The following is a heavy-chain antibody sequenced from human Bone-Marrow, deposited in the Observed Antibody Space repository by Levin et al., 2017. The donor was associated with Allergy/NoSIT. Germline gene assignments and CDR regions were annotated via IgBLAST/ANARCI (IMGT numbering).Heavy chain of an antibody. CDR1: GFLFRKYP. D-gene: IGHD3-10*01. CDR2: IDYSGRTT. J-gene: IGHJ4*02. V-gene: IGHV3-23*01. CDR3: VKEGDWYDSSAGFTTVPYFDH. Sequence: GGSLRLSCTASGFLFRKYPVSWVRQAPGRGLEWVSSIDYSGRTTYFADSVKGRFTISRDNSNNALLLQLDSLSAEDTATYYCVKEGDWYDSSAGFTTVPYFDHWGQGVRVTVSS.